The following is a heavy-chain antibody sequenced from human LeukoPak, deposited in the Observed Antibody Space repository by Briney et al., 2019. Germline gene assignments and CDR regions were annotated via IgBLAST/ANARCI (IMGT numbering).Heavy chain of an antibody. V-gene: IGHV3-23*01. CDR3: AKDRYYGSSGPDAFDI. Sequence: GGSLRLSCAASGFTFSSYAMSWVRPAPGKGLEWVSAISGSGGSTYYADSVKGRFTISRDNSKNTLYLQMNSLRAEDTAVYYCAKDRYYGSSGPDAFDIWGQGTMVTASS. J-gene: IGHJ3*02. D-gene: IGHD3-22*01. CDR2: ISGSGGST. CDR1: GFTFSSYA.